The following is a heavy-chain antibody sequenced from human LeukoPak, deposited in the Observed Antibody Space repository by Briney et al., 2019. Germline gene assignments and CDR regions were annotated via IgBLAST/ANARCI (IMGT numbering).Heavy chain of an antibody. Sequence: GGSLRLSCAASGFTFSDYYMTWIRQAPGKGLEWVSYISGNGNDKYYADSVKGRFTISRDNAKNSLYLQMNSLRVEDTAVYYCANSQSSVAGILGCWGQGTLATVSS. J-gene: IGHJ4*02. CDR1: GFTFSDYY. CDR3: ANSQSSVAGILGC. CDR2: ISGNGNDK. V-gene: IGHV3-11*04. D-gene: IGHD6-19*01.